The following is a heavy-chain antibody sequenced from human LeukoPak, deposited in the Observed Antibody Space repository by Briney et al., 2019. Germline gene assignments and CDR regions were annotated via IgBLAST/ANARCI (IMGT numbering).Heavy chain of an antibody. V-gene: IGHV3-23*01. CDR2: ISGSGDSA. Sequence: HPGGSLRLSCAASGFTFSSYAMTWVRQAPGKGLEWVSAISGSGDSAFYADSVKGRFTISRDNSKKTLYLQMNSLRAEDTAAYYCAKTRGYCSGGGCYSDYWGQGTLVTVSS. D-gene: IGHD2-15*01. CDR1: GFTFSSYA. CDR3: AKTRGYCSGGGCYSDY. J-gene: IGHJ4*02.